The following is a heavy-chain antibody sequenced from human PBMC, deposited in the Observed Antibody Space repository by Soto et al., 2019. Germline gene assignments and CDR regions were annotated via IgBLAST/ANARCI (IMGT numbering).Heavy chain of an antibody. D-gene: IGHD6-6*01. CDR2: IWYDGSNK. J-gene: IGHJ4*02. CDR1: GFTFSSYG. V-gene: IGHV3-33*01. Sequence: LRLSCAASGFTFSSYGMPWVRQAPGKGLEWVAVIWYDGSNKYYADSVKGRFTISRDNSKNTLYLQMNSLRAEDTAVYYCARDYSKYSSSCFDYWGQGTLVTVSS. CDR3: ARDYSKYSSSCFDY.